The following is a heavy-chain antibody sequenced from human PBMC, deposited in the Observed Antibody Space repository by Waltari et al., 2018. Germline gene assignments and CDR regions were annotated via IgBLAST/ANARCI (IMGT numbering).Heavy chain of an antibody. CDR2: ISVSGGST. D-gene: IGHD6-6*01. J-gene: IGHJ4*02. V-gene: IGHV3-23*01. CDR1: GFTFSSYA. CDR3: ATGIAARPEYYFDY. Sequence: EVQLLESGGGLVQPGGSLRLSCAASGFTFSSYAMSWVRQAPGKGLEWVSAISVSGGSTYSADSVKGRFTISRDNSKSTLYLQMNSLRAEDTAVYYCATGIAARPEYYFDYWGQGTLVTVSS.